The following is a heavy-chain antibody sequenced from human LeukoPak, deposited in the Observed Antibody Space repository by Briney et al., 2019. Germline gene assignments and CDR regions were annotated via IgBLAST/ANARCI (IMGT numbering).Heavy chain of an antibody. CDR1: GFTFDDYA. CDR3: ARGADSSGYLSGY. V-gene: IGHV3-9*01. Sequence: GRPLRLSCAASGFTFDDYAMHWVRQAPGKGLEWVSGISWNSGSIGYADSVKGRFTISRDNAKNSLYLQMNSLRAEDTALYYCARGADSSGYLSGYWGQGTLVTVSS. J-gene: IGHJ4*02. D-gene: IGHD3-22*01. CDR2: ISWNSGSI.